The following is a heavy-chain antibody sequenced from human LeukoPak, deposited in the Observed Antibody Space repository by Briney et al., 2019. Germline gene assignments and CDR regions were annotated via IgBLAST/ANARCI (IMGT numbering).Heavy chain of an antibody. D-gene: IGHD2-2*01. CDR1: GFTFSSYE. V-gene: IGHV3-48*03. CDR2: ISSSGSTI. Sequence: GGSLRLSCAASGFTFSSYEMNWVRQAPGKGLEWVSYISSSGSTIYYADSVKGRFTISRDNAKNSLYLQMNSLRAEDTAVYYCARQRGENQLPPPVDYWGQGTLVTVSS. CDR3: ARQRGENQLPPPVDY. J-gene: IGHJ4*02.